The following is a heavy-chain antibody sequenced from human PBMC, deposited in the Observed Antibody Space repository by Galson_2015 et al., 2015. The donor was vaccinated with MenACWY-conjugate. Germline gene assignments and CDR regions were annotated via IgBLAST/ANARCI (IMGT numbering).Heavy chain of an antibody. CDR2: INRDGTST. Sequence: SLRLSCAATGFTVNSNYMSWVRQAPGKGLVWVSRINRDGTSTTYADSVKGRFTISSDNAKNTLILQMNSLRVEDTAVYYCTRDRKGLIASVPSNWFDPWGQGTLVTVSS. J-gene: IGHJ5*02. V-gene: IGHV3-74*01. CDR3: TRDRKGLIASVPSNWFDP. D-gene: IGHD2/OR15-2a*01. CDR1: GFTVNSNY.